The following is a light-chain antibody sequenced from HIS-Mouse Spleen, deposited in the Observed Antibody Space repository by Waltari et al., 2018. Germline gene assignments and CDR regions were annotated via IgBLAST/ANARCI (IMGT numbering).Light chain of an antibody. V-gene: IGLV2-11*01. CDR2: DVS. CDR1: SSDVGGYNY. J-gene: IGLJ1*01. CDR3: CSYAGSYTYV. Sequence: QSALTQPRSVSGSPGQSVTISCTGTSSDVGGYNYVPWYQQHPGKAPQLMIYDVSKRPSGVPDRFSGSKSVNTASLTISGLQAEDEADYYCCSYAGSYTYVFGTGTKVTVL.